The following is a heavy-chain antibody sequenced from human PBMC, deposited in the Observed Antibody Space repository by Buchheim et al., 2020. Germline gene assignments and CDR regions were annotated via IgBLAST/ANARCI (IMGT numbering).Heavy chain of an antibody. J-gene: IGHJ4*02. CDR2: IHYSEST. D-gene: IGHD4-17*01. V-gene: IGHV4-59*08. Sequence: QVQLQESGPGLVKPSETLSLTCTVSGGSISSYYWSWIRQPPGGGLECIAYIHYSESTNYNPSLKSRVTITGDKSKHQFSLKVSSVTAADTAVYYCARQGHYGDYDNWGQGTL. CDR3: ARQGHYGDYDN. CDR1: GGSISSYY.